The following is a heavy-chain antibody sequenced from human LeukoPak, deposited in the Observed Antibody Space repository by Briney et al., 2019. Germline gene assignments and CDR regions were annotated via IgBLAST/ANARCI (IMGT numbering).Heavy chain of an antibody. CDR1: GYTFTGYY. J-gene: IGHJ5*02. Sequence: ASVKVSCKASGYTFTGYYMRWVRQAPGQGLEWMGWINPNSGGTNYAQKLQGRVTMTRDKSISPAYMELRTLRSDDTAVYSCARAMREVVPAAISNWFDPWGQGTLVTVSS. CDR2: INPNSGGT. V-gene: IGHV1-2*02. CDR3: ARAMREVVPAAISNWFDP. D-gene: IGHD2-2*01.